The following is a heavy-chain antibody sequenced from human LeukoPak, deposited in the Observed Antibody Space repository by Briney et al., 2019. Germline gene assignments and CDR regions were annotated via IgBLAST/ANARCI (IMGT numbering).Heavy chain of an antibody. CDR3: ATAPPPLMITFGGVSFDAFDI. J-gene: IGHJ3*02. Sequence: SVKVSCKTSGFTFSNSAVQWVRQARGQRLEWIGWIVVGSSNTDYTQKFQERVTITRGMSTGTAYMELTSLTSEDTAVYYCATAPPPLMITFGGVSFDAFDIWGQGTMVTVSS. V-gene: IGHV1-58*01. CDR1: GFTFSNSA. D-gene: IGHD3-16*01. CDR2: IVVGSSNT.